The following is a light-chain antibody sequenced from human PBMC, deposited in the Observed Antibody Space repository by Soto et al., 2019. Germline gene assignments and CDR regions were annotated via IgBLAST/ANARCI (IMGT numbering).Light chain of an antibody. J-gene: IGLJ2*01. V-gene: IGLV2-14*03. CDR2: DVN. CDR1: SRDIGGLYNY. CDR3: SAYSSGATHVV. Sequence: QSALTQPASVSGSPGQSITISCTGTSRDIGGLYNYVSWYQQHPGKAPKLLIYDVNDRPSGVSDRFSGSKSGNTASLTISGLQAEDEADYFCSAYSSGATHVVFGGGTKLTVL.